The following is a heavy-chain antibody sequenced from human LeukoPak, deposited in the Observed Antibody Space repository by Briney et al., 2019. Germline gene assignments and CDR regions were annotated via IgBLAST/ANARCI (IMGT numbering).Heavy chain of an antibody. V-gene: IGHV4-61*02. CDR3: ARTLRDTAMVR. CDR2: IYTSGST. D-gene: IGHD5-18*01. J-gene: IGHJ4*02. CDR1: GGSISSGSYY. Sequence: EASETLSLTCTVSGGSISSGSYYWSWIRQPAGKGLEWIGRIYTSGSTNYNPSLKSRVTISVDTSKNQFSLKLSSVTAADTAVYYCARTLRDTAMVRWGQGTLVTVSS.